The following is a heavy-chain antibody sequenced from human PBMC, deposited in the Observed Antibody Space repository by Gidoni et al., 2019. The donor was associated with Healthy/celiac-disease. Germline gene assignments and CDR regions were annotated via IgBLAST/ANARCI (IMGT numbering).Heavy chain of an antibody. CDR3: ARERGYSYGLYDAFDI. V-gene: IGHV1-2*02. J-gene: IGHJ3*02. CDR2: INPNSGGT. CDR1: GYTFTGYY. D-gene: IGHD5-18*01. Sequence: QVQLVQSGAAVKKPGASVKVSCKASGYTFTGYYMHWVRQAPGQGLEWMGWINPNSGGTNYAQKFQGRVTMTRDTSISTAYMELSRLRSDDTAVYYCARERGYSYGLYDAFDIWGQGTMVTVSS.